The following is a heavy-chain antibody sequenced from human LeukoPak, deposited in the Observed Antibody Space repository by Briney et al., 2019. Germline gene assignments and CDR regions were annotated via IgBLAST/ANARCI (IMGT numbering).Heavy chain of an antibody. CDR2: LNPSGGST. CDR1: GYTFTSYY. CDR3: AREEGNAAFDI. V-gene: IGHV1-46*01. Sequence: ASVKLSCKASGYTFTSYYMHWARQAPGQGLEWMGILNPSGGSTSYAQKVQGRVTMTRDTSTSTVYMELSSLRSEDTAVYYCAREEGNAAFDIWGQGTMVTVSS. D-gene: IGHD4-23*01. J-gene: IGHJ3*02.